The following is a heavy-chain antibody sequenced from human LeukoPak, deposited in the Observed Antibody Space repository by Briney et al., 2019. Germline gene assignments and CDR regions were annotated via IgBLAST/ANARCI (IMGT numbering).Heavy chain of an antibody. V-gene: IGHV1-69*04. Sequence: SVKVSCKASGGTFSSYAISWVRQAPGQGLEWMGRIIPIFGIANYAQKFQGRVTITADKSTSTAYMELSSLRSEDTAVYYCARDAAYCGGDRPFDYWGQGTLVTVSS. CDR2: IIPIFGIA. D-gene: IGHD2-21*02. CDR1: GGTFSSYA. J-gene: IGHJ4*02. CDR3: ARDAAYCGGDRPFDY.